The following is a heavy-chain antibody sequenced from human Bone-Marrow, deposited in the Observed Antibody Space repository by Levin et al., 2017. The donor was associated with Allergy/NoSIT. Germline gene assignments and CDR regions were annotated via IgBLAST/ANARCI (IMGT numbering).Heavy chain of an antibody. V-gene: IGHV3-7*01. D-gene: IGHD2-15*01. CDR1: GFIFSDYS. Sequence: GGSLRLSCGASGFIFSDYSMSWVRQAPGKGLEWVATMNEKGRDILYVDSVKGRFTISRDNARNLLYLQMNTLRGDDTAAYFCARPRGYSSGYFKYFDLWGQGTLVTVSS. J-gene: IGHJ4*02. CDR2: MNEKGRDI. CDR3: ARPRGYSSGYFKYFDL.